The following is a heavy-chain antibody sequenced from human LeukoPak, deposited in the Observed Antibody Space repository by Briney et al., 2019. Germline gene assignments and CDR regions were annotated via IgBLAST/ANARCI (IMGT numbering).Heavy chain of an antibody. CDR3: AREGVVRGVIIEGAAFDI. D-gene: IGHD3-10*01. CDR2: ISAYNGNT. Sequence: ASVKVSCKASGYTFTSYGISWVRQAPGQGLEWMGWISAYNGNTNYAQKLQGRVTMTTDTSTSTAYMELSSLRSEDTAVYYCAREGVVRGVIIEGAAFDIWGQGTMVTVSS. J-gene: IGHJ3*02. CDR1: GYTFTSYG. V-gene: IGHV1-18*01.